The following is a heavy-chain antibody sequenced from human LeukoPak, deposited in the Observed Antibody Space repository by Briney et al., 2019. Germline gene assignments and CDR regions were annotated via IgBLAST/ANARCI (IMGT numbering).Heavy chain of an antibody. J-gene: IGHJ6*03. CDR3: TTDPFGIYYASGSHVGYRDV. CDR1: GFSFSNAW. D-gene: IGHD3-10*01. V-gene: IGHV3-15*01. Sequence: GGSLRLSCAASGFSFSNAWMGWVRQAAGKGLEWVGRVRSKTDGGTTDYAAPVKGRFTISRDDSKDTLYLQMNSLKAEDTAVYYCTTDPFGIYYASGSHVGYRDVWGKGTTVTVSS. CDR2: VRSKTDGGTT.